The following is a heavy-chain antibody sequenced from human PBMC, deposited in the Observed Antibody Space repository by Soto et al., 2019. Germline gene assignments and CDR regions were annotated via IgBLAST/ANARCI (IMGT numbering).Heavy chain of an antibody. Sequence: SETLSLTCTVSGDSINNYFWSWIRQPPGKALEWIGYTHYSGSTNYNPSLKSRVTISADTSKNQFSLRLSFVTAADTAVYYCARAVTSAWYVDNWGQGTLVTVSS. CDR1: GDSINNYF. J-gene: IGHJ4*02. CDR3: ARAVTSAWYVDN. V-gene: IGHV4-59*01. CDR2: THYSGST. D-gene: IGHD6-19*01.